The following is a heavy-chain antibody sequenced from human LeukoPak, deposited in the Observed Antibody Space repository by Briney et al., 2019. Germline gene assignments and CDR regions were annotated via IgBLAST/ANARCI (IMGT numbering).Heavy chain of an antibody. Sequence: SETLSLTCAVYGGSFSGYYWSWIRQPPGKGLEWIGEINHSGSTNYNPSLKSRVTISVDTSKNQFSLKLSSVTAADTAVYYCARGFQRITIFGVVIRNWFDPWGQGTLVTVSS. CDR3: ARGFQRITIFGVVIRNWFDP. CDR1: GGSFSGYY. V-gene: IGHV4-34*01. D-gene: IGHD3-3*01. J-gene: IGHJ5*02. CDR2: INHSGST.